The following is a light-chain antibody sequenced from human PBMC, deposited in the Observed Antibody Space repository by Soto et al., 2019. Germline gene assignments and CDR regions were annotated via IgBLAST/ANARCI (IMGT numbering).Light chain of an antibody. J-gene: IGKJ5*01. CDR1: QRILYSSNNKEK. V-gene: IGKV4-1*01. CDR2: WAS. Sequence: DIVMTQSPDSLAVSLGERATINCKSSQRILYSSNNKEKLAWYQQKPGQPPKLLIYWASTRESGVPDRFSGSGSGTDFTLTISSLQAEDVAVYYCQPYYSTPLTFGQGTRLEIK. CDR3: QPYYSTPLT.